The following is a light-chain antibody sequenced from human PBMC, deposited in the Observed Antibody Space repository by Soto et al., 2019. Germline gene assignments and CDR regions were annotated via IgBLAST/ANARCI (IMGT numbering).Light chain of an antibody. J-gene: IGKJ1*01. V-gene: IGKV1-6*01. CDR2: GAS. CDR1: QAIRTD. Sequence: ASQMTRSPSSLSASVGDRVTITCRASQAIRTDLGWYQQKPGQAPTLLIFGASNLHPGVPVRFSASGSGTNFTLTISNLQPEDFATYYCLQDYTYPWTFGQGTKVDI. CDR3: LQDYTYPWT.